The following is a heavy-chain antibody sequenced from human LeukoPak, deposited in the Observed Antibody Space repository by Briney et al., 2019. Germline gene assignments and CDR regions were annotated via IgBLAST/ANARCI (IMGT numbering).Heavy chain of an antibody. D-gene: IGHD3-22*01. CDR2: ISWNSGSI. CDR3: AKQYYDSSGPFDY. J-gene: IGHJ4*02. V-gene: IGHV3-9*01. CDR1: VFTFDYYA. Sequence: GRSLRLACAAPVFTFDYYASPSVRQAPGRGLEMVSGISWNSGSIGYADSVKGRFTISRDNAKNTLYLQMNSLRAEDTALYYCAKQYYDSSGPFDYWGQGTLVTVSS.